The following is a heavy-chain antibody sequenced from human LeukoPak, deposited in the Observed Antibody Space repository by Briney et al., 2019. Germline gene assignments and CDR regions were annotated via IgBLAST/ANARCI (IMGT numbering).Heavy chain of an antibody. Sequence: ASVKVSFKASGYTFTGYYMHWVRQAPGQGLEWMGWINPNSGGTNYAQKFQGRVTMTRDTSISTASMELSRLRSDDTAVYYCARGGSDWYHYDSSGYHVWGQGTLVTVSS. J-gene: IGHJ4*02. CDR3: ARGGSDWYHYDSSGYHV. V-gene: IGHV1-2*02. D-gene: IGHD3-22*01. CDR1: GYTFTGYY. CDR2: INPNSGGT.